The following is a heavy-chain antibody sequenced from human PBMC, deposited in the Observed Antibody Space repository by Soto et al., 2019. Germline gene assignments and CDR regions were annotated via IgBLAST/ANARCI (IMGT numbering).Heavy chain of an antibody. CDR1: GGSISSYY. J-gene: IGHJ6*02. CDR3: AGRVGAPDYYYYYYGMDV. CDR2: IYYSGST. Sequence: SETLSLTCTVSGGSISSYYWSWIRQPPGKGLEWIGYIYYSGSTNYNPSLKSRVTISVDTSKNQFSLKLSSVTAADTAVYYCAGRVGAPDYYYYYYGMDVWGQGTTVTVSS. D-gene: IGHD1-26*01. V-gene: IGHV4-59*01.